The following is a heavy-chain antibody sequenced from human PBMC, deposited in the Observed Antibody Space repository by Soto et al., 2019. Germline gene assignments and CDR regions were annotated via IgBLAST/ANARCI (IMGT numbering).Heavy chain of an antibody. D-gene: IGHD3-22*01. V-gene: IGHV1-8*01. CDR1: GYTFTIDH. Sequence: VSPVKGSCKGSGYTFTIDHISRGRQANGQGLEWMGWMNPNSGNTGYAQKFQGRVTMTRNTSISTAYMELSSLRSEDTAVYYCARVSYDSSGATWFDPWGQGTLVTVSS. CDR3: ARVSYDSSGATWFDP. J-gene: IGHJ5*02. CDR2: MNPNSGNT.